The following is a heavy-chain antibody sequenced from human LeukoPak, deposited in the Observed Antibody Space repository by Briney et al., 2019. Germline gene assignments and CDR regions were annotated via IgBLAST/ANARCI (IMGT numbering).Heavy chain of an antibody. CDR2: ITGSGGNT. CDR3: AKWGDYDVLTGYYVSDY. V-gene: IGHV3-23*01. CDR1: GFTFSNYA. J-gene: IGHJ4*02. Sequence: GGSLRLSCAASGFTFSNYAMSWVRQASGKGLEWVSAITGSGGNTYYADSVKGRFTISRDNSKNTVFLQMNSLRAEDTAVYYCAKWGDYDVLTGYYVSDYWGQGTLVTVSS. D-gene: IGHD3-9*01.